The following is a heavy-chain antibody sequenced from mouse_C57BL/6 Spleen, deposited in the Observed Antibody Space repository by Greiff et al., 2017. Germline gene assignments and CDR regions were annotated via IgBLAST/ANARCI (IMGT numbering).Heavy chain of an antibody. D-gene: IGHD1-1*01. J-gene: IGHJ3*01. Sequence: EVQGVESGEGLVKPGGSLKLSCAASGFTFSSYAMSWVRQTPEKRLEWVAYISSGGDYIYYADTVKGRFTISRDNARNTLYLQKSSLKSEDTAMYYCTRGEYYYGSSPWFAYWGQGTLVTVSA. CDR3: TRGEYYYGSSPWFAY. CDR2: ISSGGDYI. V-gene: IGHV5-9-1*02. CDR1: GFTFSSYA.